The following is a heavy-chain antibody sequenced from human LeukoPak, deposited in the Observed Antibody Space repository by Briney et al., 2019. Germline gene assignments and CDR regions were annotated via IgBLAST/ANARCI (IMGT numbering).Heavy chain of an antibody. CDR3: ARLSTWTYFDY. V-gene: IGHV1-18*01. Sequence: ASVKVSCKASGYTFTSYGISWVRRAPGQGLEWMGWVSPYNGNTNYAQKLQGRVTMTTDTSTSTAYMELRSLRSDDTAVYYCARLSTWTYFDYWGQGTLVTVSS. CDR2: VSPYNGNT. CDR1: GYTFTSYG. D-gene: IGHD6-13*01. J-gene: IGHJ4*02.